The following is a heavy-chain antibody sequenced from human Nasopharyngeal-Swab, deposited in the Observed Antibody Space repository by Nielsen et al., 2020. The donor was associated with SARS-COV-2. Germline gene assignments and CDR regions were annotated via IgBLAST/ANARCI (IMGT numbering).Heavy chain of an antibody. J-gene: IGHJ2*01. CDR1: GFTFSSYA. Sequence: GESLKISCAASGFTFSSYAMHWVRQAPGKGLEWVAVISYDGSNKYYADSVKGRFTISRDNSKNTLYLQMNSLRAEDTAVYYCASAYGGSYWYFDLWAVAPWSLSPQ. D-gene: IGHD4-23*01. CDR2: ISYDGSNK. CDR3: ASAYGGSYWYFDL. V-gene: IGHV3-30-3*01.